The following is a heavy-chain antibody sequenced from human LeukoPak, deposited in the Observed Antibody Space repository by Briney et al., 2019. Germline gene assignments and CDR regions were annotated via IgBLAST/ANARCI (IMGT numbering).Heavy chain of an antibody. Sequence: SVKVSCKASGFTFTSSATQGVRQARGQRLEWIGWIVVGSGNTNSAQKFQQRVTITRDMSTSTAYMELSSLRSEDTAVYYCPADGGSSSRYAFDIWGQETMLTVSS. CDR2: IVVGSGNT. D-gene: IGHD6-13*01. CDR3: PADGGSSSRYAFDI. V-gene: IGHV1-58*02. J-gene: IGHJ3*02. CDR1: GFTFTSSA.